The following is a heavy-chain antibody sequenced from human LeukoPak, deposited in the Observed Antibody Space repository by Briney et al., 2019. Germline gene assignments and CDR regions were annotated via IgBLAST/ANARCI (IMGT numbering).Heavy chain of an antibody. CDR1: GGSISSYY. D-gene: IGHD6-6*01. J-gene: IGHJ4*02. CDR3: ARDPGYSSSGDY. CDR2: IYYSGST. V-gene: IGHV4-59*12. Sequence: SETLSLTCTVSGGSISSYYWSWIRQPPGKGLEWIGYIYYSGSTNYNPSLKSRVTISVDTSKNQFSLKLSSVTAADTAVYYCARDPGYSSSGDYWGQGTLVTVSS.